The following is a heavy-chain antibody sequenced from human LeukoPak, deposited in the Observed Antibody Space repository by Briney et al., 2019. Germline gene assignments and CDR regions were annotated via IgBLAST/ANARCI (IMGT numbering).Heavy chain of an antibody. CDR2: ISVSGGST. J-gene: IGHJ6*02. CDR3: AKDGPSAVAGTFRIDDGMDV. CDR1: GFPFSSYA. V-gene: IGHV3-23*01. D-gene: IGHD6-19*01. Sequence: GGTLRLSCAASGFPFSSYAMSWARQAPGKGLEWVSTISVSGGSTYYADSVKGRFTISRDNSKNTQYLQMNSLRAEDTAVYYCAKDGPSAVAGTFRIDDGMDVWGQGTTVTVSS.